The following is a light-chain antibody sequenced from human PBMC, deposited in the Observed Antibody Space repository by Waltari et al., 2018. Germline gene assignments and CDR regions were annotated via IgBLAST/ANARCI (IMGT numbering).Light chain of an antibody. Sequence: QSVLTQPPSASGTPGQRVTISCSGSSSSIGTNTVNWYHQLPGTAPKLLIYGNDHRPSGVPDRFSGSKSGTSGSLAISGLQSEDEADYYCASWDDSLNGWVFGGGTSLTVL. V-gene: IGLV1-44*01. J-gene: IGLJ3*02. CDR1: SSSIGTNT. CDR2: GND. CDR3: ASWDDSLNGWV.